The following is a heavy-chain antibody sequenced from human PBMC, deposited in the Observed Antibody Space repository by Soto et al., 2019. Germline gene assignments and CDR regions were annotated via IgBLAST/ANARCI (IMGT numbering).Heavy chain of an antibody. V-gene: IGHV3-7*04. CDR1: GFTFSSYW. D-gene: IGHD3-22*01. Sequence: PXGSLSLSFAASGFTFSSYWMSWVRQAPGKGLEWVANIKQDVSEKYYVDSVKGRFTISRDNAKSSLYLQMNSLRAEDTAVYYCARGGLFSGYWEYYFDYSGQGTLVTVSS. CDR2: IKQDVSEK. CDR3: ARGGLFSGYWEYYFDY. J-gene: IGHJ4*02.